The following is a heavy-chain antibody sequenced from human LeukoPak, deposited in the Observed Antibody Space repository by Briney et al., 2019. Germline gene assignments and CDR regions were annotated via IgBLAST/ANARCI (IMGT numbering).Heavy chain of an antibody. CDR1: GYSFTDYW. Sequence: GASLKISCKGSGYSFTDYWIGWVRQMPGKGLELMGIIYPGDSDTRYSPSFQGQVTMSADKSITTAYLQWSSLKASDTAMYYCARLRDNSSWSLPDGFDIWGQGTMVTVSS. D-gene: IGHD6-13*01. CDR2: IYPGDSDT. V-gene: IGHV5-51*01. J-gene: IGHJ3*02. CDR3: ARLRDNSSWSLPDGFDI.